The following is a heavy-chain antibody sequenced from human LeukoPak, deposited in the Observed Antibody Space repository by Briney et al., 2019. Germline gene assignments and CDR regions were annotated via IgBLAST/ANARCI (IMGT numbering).Heavy chain of an antibody. Sequence: GGSLRLSCAASGFTFSSHWMHWVRQAPGKGLVWVSRINSDGSSTSYADSVKGRFTISRDNAKNTLYLQMNSLRAEDTAVYYCARDGQYGDYVDYWGQGTLVTVSS. V-gene: IGHV3-74*01. CDR3: ARDGQYGDYVDY. J-gene: IGHJ4*02. D-gene: IGHD4-17*01. CDR1: GFTFSSHW. CDR2: INSDGSST.